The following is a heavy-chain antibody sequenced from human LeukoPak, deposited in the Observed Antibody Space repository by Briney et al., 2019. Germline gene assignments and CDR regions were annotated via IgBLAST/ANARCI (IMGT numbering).Heavy chain of an antibody. D-gene: IGHD4-23*01. CDR1: GGSFSGYY. Sequence: SETLSLTCAVYGGSFSGYYWSWIRQSPGKGLEWIGEVNYSGSSTNYNPSFKSRVTVSVDTARNQFSLTLSSVTAADTAVYYCARDDFGGTHDTFDVWGQGTVVTVSS. V-gene: IGHV4-34*01. CDR2: VNYSGSST. CDR3: ARDDFGGTHDTFDV. J-gene: IGHJ3*01.